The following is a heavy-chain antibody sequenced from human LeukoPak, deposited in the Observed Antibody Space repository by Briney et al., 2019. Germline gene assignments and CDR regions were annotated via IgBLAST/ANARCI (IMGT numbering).Heavy chain of an antibody. J-gene: IGHJ4*02. D-gene: IGHD2-2*03. Sequence: VSVKVSCKASGYTFTDYYMHWVRQAPGQGLEWMERIHPNSGDTNYAQKFQGSVTMTRDTSISTAYMDLTRLTSDDTAVYYCARGDLLDWGQGTLVTVSS. CDR2: IHPNSGDT. V-gene: IGHV1-2*06. CDR1: GYTFTDYY. CDR3: ARGDLLD.